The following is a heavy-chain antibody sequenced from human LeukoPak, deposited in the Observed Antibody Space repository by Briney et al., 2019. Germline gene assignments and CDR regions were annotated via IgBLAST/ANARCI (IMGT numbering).Heavy chain of an antibody. V-gene: IGHV3-23*01. CDR3: AKNIVATTLPDY. CDR2: ISGSGGST. D-gene: IGHD5-12*01. Sequence: GGSPRLSCAASGFTFSSYAMSWVRQAPGKGLEWVSAISGSGGSTYYADSVKGRFTISRDNSKNTLYLQMNSLRAEDTAVYYCAKNIVATTLPDYWGQGTLVTVSS. J-gene: IGHJ4*02. CDR1: GFTFSSYA.